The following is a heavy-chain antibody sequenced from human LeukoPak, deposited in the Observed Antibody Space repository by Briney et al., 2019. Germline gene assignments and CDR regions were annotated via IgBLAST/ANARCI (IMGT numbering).Heavy chain of an antibody. CDR2: ISYDGSNK. J-gene: IGHJ4*02. CDR3: ARAVYSSAHQDIRY. V-gene: IGHV3-30*04. D-gene: IGHD2-8*01. Sequence: GGSLRLSCAASGFTFSSYAMHWVRQAPGKGLEWVAVISYDGSNKYYADSVKGRFTISRDNSKNTLYLQMNSLRAEDTAVYYCARAVYSSAHQDIRYWGQGTLVTVSS. CDR1: GFTFSSYA.